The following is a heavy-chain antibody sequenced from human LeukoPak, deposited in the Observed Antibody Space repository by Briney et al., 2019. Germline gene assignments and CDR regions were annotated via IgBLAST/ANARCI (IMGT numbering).Heavy chain of an antibody. CDR2: IKQDGSEK. CDR1: GFTFSSHW. V-gene: IGHV3-7*01. D-gene: IGHD6-13*01. Sequence: GGSLRLSCAASGFTFSSHWMSWVRQAPGKGLEWVANIKQDGSEKYYVDSVKGRFTISRDNAKNSLYLQMNSLRAEDTAVYYCARGKPIAAAPHWGQGTLVTVSS. J-gene: IGHJ1*01. CDR3: ARGKPIAAAPH.